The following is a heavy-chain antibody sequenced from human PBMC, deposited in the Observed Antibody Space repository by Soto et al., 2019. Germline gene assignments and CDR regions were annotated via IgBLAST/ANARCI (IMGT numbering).Heavy chain of an antibody. V-gene: IGHV4-39*07. CDR1: GDSITDSTYY. Sequence: SETLSLTCTVSGDSITDSTYYWAWIRQPPGKGLEWIGSVFYSGGTHYNPSRKSRVTISVDTSKNQFSLKLSSVTAADTAVYYCARGPLMSRYTKNWFDPWGQGTLVTVSS. CDR2: VFYSGGT. J-gene: IGHJ5*02. CDR3: ARGPLMSRYTKNWFDP. D-gene: IGHD1-20*01.